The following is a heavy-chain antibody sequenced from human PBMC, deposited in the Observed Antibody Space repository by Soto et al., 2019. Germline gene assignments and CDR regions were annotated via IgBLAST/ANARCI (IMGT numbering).Heavy chain of an antibody. D-gene: IGHD1-1*01. J-gene: IGHJ4*02. Sequence: QVQLVQSGAEVKKPGSSVKVSCKASGGTFSSYAISWVRQAPGQGLEWMGGIIPIFGTANYAQKFQGRVTITADKSTSTAYMELSSLRSEDTAVYYCAVGKWGNWNVWGQHDYWGQGTLVTVSS. V-gene: IGHV1-69*06. CDR1: GGTFSSYA. CDR2: IIPIFGTA. CDR3: AVGKWGNWNVWGQHDY.